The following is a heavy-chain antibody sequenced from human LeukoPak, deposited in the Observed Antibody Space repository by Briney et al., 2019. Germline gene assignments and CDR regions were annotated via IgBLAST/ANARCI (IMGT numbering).Heavy chain of an antibody. J-gene: IGHJ5*02. CDR2: IYYSGST. V-gene: IGHV4-39*01. CDR1: GVSISSSNSY. Sequence: PSETLSLTCTVSGVSISSSNSYWGWIRQPPGKGLEWIGSIYYSGSTYYNPSLKSRVTISVDTSKNQFSLKLSSVTAADTAVYYCARRLLWFGELSWFDPWGQGTLVTVSS. CDR3: ARRLLWFGELSWFDP. D-gene: IGHD3-10*01.